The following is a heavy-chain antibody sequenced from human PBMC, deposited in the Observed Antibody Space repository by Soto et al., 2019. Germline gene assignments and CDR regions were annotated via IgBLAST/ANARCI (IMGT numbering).Heavy chain of an antibody. CDR2: IDPSDSYT. D-gene: IGHD3-22*01. Sequence: TGESLKISCKGSGYSFTSYWISWVRQMPGKGLEWMGRIDPSDSYTNYSPSFQGHVTISADKSISTAYLQWSSLKASDTAMYYCARLYYYDSSGYLYYFDYWGQGTLVTVSS. J-gene: IGHJ4*02. V-gene: IGHV5-10-1*01. CDR1: GYSFTSYW. CDR3: ARLYYYDSSGYLYYFDY.